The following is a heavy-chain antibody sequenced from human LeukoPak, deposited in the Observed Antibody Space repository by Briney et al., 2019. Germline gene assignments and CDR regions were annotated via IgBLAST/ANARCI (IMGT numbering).Heavy chain of an antibody. D-gene: IGHD3-3*01. CDR3: ARIMKGDFWIGDSYYDYYYMDV. Sequence: SETLSLTCTVSGYSISSGYYWGWIRQPPGKGLEWIGSIYHSGSTYYNPSLKSRVTISVDTSKNQFSLKLTSVTAADTAVYYCARIMKGDFWIGDSYYDYYYMDVWGKGTTVTVSS. CDR2: IYHSGST. J-gene: IGHJ6*03. CDR1: GYSISSGYY. V-gene: IGHV4-38-2*02.